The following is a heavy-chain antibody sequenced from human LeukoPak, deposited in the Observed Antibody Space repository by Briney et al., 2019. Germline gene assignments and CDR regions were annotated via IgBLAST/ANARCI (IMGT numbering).Heavy chain of an antibody. Sequence: PSETLSLNCTVYGGSITSRNYYWGWIRQPPGKGLEWIGTIYDSGSTYYNPSLKSRATISVDTSKNQFPLKLNSVTAADTAVYYCARLDYYDSSGLINYWGQGTLVIVSS. CDR2: IYDSGST. CDR1: GGSITSRNYY. CDR3: ARLDYYDSSGLINY. J-gene: IGHJ4*02. D-gene: IGHD3-22*01. V-gene: IGHV4-39*01.